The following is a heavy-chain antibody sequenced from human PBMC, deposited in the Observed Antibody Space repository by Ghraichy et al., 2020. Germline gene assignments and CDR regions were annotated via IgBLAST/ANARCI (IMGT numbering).Heavy chain of an antibody. CDR2: TYYRSKWYY. CDR3: AKRGAWGTLDI. CDR1: GDSVSSDTAT. J-gene: IGHJ3*02. D-gene: IGHD3-16*01. Sequence: SQTLSLTCVISGDSVSSDTATWNWIRQSPSRGLEWLGRTYYRSKWYYDYGTSVKSRASFSPDTSKNQFSLQLNFVTPEDTAVYYCAKRGAWGTLDIWGQGTMVTVSP. V-gene: IGHV6-1*01.